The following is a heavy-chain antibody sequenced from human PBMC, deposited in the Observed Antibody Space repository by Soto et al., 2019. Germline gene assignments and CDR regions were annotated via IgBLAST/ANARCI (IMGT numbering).Heavy chain of an antibody. CDR3: ARERIAAI. D-gene: IGHD6-25*01. J-gene: IGHJ6*02. Sequence: PSETLSLTCTVSGGSISSSSYYWSWIRQPPGKGLEWIGYIYYSGSTNYNPSLKSRVTISVDTSKNQFSLKLSSVTAADTAVYYCARERIAAIWGQGTTVTVSS. CDR1: GGSISSSSYY. CDR2: IYYSGST. V-gene: IGHV4-61*01.